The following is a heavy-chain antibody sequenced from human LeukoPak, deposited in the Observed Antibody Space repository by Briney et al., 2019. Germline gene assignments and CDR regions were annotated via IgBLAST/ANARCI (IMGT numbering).Heavy chain of an antibody. V-gene: IGHV3-23*01. D-gene: IGHD3-3*01. J-gene: IGHJ6*02. CDR2: IRGSGGNT. CDR1: GFTFSSYA. Sequence: GGSLRLSCAASGFTFSSYAMSWVRQAPGKGLEWVSIIRGSGGNTYDGDSVKGRFTISRDNTKNTLYLQMNSLRAEDTAVYYCAKVSESYYDYYGMDVWGQGTTVTVSS. CDR3: AKVSESYYDYYGMDV.